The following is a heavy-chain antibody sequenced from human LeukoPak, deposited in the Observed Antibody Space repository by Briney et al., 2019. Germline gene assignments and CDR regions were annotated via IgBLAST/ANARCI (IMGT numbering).Heavy chain of an antibody. CDR2: INPSGGST. CDR3: ARSTMTTVTTQEFDY. J-gene: IGHJ4*02. V-gene: IGHV1-46*01. D-gene: IGHD4-17*01. Sequence: ASVKVSCKASGYTFTSYYMHWVRQAPGQGLEWMGIINPSGGSTSYAQKFQGRVTMTRDTSISTAYMELSRLRSDDTAVYYCARSTMTTVTTQEFDYWGQGTLVTVSS. CDR1: GYTFTSYY.